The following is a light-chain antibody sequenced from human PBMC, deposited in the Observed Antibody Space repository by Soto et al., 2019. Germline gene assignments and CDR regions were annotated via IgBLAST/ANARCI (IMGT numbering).Light chain of an antibody. CDR1: YSSIGAGYD. J-gene: IGLJ2*01. Sequence: SVLTQPPSVSGAPGQRITISCTGSYSSIGAGYDVHWYQQLPGAAPKLLIYGNTNRPSGVPDRFSGSKSATSASLAITGLQAEDEADYYCQSYDSGLVVFGGGTKVTVL. CDR3: QSYDSGLVV. CDR2: GNT. V-gene: IGLV1-40*01.